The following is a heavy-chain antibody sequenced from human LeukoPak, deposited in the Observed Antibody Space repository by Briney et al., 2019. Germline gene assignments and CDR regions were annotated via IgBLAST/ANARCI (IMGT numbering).Heavy chain of an antibody. D-gene: IGHD2-15*01. CDR3: AKGVVAATNAAYYGMDV. Sequence: GGSLRLSCAASGFTFSNYGMHGGRQAPGKGLGCGSGISYDESDKYYADSVKGGFTISRDNSKNTLYLQMNSLRPEETAVYYCAKGVVAATNAAYYGMDVWGQGTTVTVSS. J-gene: IGHJ6*02. CDR1: GFTFSNYG. V-gene: IGHV3-30*18. CDR2: ISYDESDK.